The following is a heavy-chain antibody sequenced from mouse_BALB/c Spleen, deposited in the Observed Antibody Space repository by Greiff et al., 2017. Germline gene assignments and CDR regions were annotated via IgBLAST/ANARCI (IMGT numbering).Heavy chain of an antibody. CDR1: GYTFTSYF. J-gene: IGHJ3*01. CDR2: LNPSHGVT. D-gene: IGHD1-3*01. CDR3: TLTKGPFAD. V-gene: IGHV1-53*01. Sequence: QVQLQQSGAELVKPGASVKLSCKASGYTFTSYFLYWVKLLPGQGLVWIGKLNPSHGVTNFNEKFKSKATLAVYKSSSTAYMQLSSLTSEDSAVYYCTLTKGPFADWGQGTLVTVSA.